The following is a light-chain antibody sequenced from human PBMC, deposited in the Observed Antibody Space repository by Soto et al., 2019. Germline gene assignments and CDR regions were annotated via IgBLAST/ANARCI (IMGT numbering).Light chain of an antibody. CDR2: GNS. CDR3: QSYDSSLSGWV. Sequence: QSALTQPPSVSGAPGQRVTISCTGSSSNIGAGSDVHWYQQLPGTAPKLLISGNSNRPSGVPDRFSGSKSGTSASLAITGLQAEDEADYYCQSYDSSLSGWVFGGGTKLTVL. V-gene: IGLV1-40*01. CDR1: SSNIGAGSD. J-gene: IGLJ3*02.